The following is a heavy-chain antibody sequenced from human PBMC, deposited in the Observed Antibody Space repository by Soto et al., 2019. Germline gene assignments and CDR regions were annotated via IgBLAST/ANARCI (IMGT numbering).Heavy chain of an antibody. CDR1: GFTFSNYT. J-gene: IGHJ5*02. CDR2: AKYDGSN. D-gene: IGHD6-19*01. V-gene: IGHV3-30*09. CDR3: VRGHTPGSGWHIDT. Sequence: QVQLVESGGGVVQPGGSLRLSCAVSGFTFSNYTIHWVRQAPGKGLDWAAVAKYDGSNYYADCVKGRFAISRDNSQNTVYLQMSGVRPEDTAVYYCVRGHTPGSGWHIDTWGQGTLVTVSS.